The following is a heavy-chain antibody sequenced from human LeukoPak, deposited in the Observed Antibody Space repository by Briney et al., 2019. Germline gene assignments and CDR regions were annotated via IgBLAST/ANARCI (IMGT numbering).Heavy chain of an antibody. V-gene: IGHV4-34*01. CDR3: ARAGDYYYGMDV. CDR2: INHSGST. Sequence: SETLSLTCAVYGGSLSGYYWSWIRQPPGKGLEWIGKINHSGSTNYNPSLKSRVIISVDTSKNQFSLKLSSVTAADTAVYYCARAGDYYYGMDVWGQGTTVTVSS. CDR1: GGSLSGYY. D-gene: IGHD3-10*01. J-gene: IGHJ6*02.